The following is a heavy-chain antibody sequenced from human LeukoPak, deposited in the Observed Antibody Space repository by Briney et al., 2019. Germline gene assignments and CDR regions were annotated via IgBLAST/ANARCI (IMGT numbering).Heavy chain of an antibody. Sequence: SETLSLTCTVSGGSISSTTDYWGWIRQPPGQGLEWIGSIYSGGSTYYNPSLKSRVALSVDTSKNQFSLKLTSVTAADTAVYYCARDLVTVTKGFDIWGQGTMVSVSS. V-gene: IGHV4-39*07. CDR3: ARDLVTVTKGFDI. CDR1: GGSISSTTDY. D-gene: IGHD4-17*01. J-gene: IGHJ3*02. CDR2: IYSGGST.